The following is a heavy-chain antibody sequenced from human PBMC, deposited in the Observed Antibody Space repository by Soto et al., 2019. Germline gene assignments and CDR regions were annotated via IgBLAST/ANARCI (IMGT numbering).Heavy chain of an antibody. J-gene: IGHJ3*01. Sequence: SVKVSCKASGFTFTSSAVEWVRQARGQRLEWIGWIVVGSGNTNYAQKFQERVTITRDMSTSTAYMELSSLRSEDTAVYYCAADVQLLAYAFDLWGQGTMVTVSS. CDR2: IVVGSGNT. D-gene: IGHD5-18*01. V-gene: IGHV1-58*01. CDR3: AADVQLLAYAFDL. CDR1: GFTFTSSA.